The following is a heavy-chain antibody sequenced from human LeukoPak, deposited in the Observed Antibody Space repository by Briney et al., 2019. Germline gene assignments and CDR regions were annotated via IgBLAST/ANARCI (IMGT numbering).Heavy chain of an antibody. D-gene: IGHD2-21*02. CDR1: GFTFSIYA. V-gene: IGHV3-30-3*01. Sequence: PGKSLRLSCAASGFTFSIYAMHWVRQAPGKGLEWVVIISYDGSDKYYADSVKGRFTISRDNSKNTLYLQMNSLRAEDTAVYYCARMRSCGGDCYPGGFDYWGQGTLVTVSS. J-gene: IGHJ4*02. CDR3: ARMRSCGGDCYPGGFDY. CDR2: ISYDGSDK.